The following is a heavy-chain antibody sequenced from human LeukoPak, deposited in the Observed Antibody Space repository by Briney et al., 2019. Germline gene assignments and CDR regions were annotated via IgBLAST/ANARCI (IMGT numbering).Heavy chain of an antibody. CDR2: INHSGST. Sequence: SETLSLTCAVYGGSFSGYYWSWIRQPPGKGLEWIGEINHSGSTNYNPSLKSRVTISVDTSKNQLSLKLSSVTAADTAVYYCARGGGYSSSSFDYWGQGTLVTVSS. CDR3: ARGGGYSSSSFDY. D-gene: IGHD6-6*01. V-gene: IGHV4-34*01. CDR1: GGSFSGYY. J-gene: IGHJ4*02.